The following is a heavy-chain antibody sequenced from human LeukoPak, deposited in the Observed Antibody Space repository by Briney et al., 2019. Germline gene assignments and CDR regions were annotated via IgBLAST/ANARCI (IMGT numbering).Heavy chain of an antibody. J-gene: IGHJ4*02. V-gene: IGHV4-34*01. CDR2: INHSGST. CDR3: ARAPSYFDPQGLFDY. D-gene: IGHD3-9*01. CDR1: GGSFSGYY. Sequence: KPSETLSLTCAVYGGSFSGYYWSWIRQPPVKGLEWIGEINHSGSTNYNPSLKSRVTISVDTSKNQFSLKLSSVTAADTAVYYCARAPSYFDPQGLFDYWGQGTLVTVSS.